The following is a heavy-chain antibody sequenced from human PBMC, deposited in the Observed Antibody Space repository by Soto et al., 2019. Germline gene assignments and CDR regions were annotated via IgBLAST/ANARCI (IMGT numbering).Heavy chain of an antibody. Sequence: PGESLKISCKGSGYSFTSYWISWVRQMPGKGLEWMGRIDPSDSYTNYSPSFQGHVTISADKSIGTAYLQWSSLKASDTAMYYCARHPYGSGSYTSYYYYGMDVWGQGTTVTVSS. CDR3: ARHPYGSGSYTSYYYYGMDV. V-gene: IGHV5-10-1*01. D-gene: IGHD3-10*01. J-gene: IGHJ6*02. CDR2: IDPSDSYT. CDR1: GYSFTSYW.